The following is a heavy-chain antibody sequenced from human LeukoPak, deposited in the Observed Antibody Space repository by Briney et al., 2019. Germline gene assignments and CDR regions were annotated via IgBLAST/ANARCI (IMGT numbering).Heavy chain of an antibody. D-gene: IGHD2-2*01. Sequence: GGSLRLSCAASGFTFSSYEMNWVRQAPGKGLEWVSYISSSGSIIYYADSVKGRFAISRDNAKNSLYLEMNSLRAEDTGVYFCARDTKDYWGQGSLVVVSS. CDR1: GFTFSSYE. V-gene: IGHV3-48*03. J-gene: IGHJ4*02. CDR2: ISSSGSII. CDR3: ARDTKDY.